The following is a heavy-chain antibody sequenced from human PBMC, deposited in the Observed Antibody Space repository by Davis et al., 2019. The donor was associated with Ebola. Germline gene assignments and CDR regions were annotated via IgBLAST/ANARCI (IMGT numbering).Heavy chain of an antibody. D-gene: IGHD2-21*01. CDR2: ISAYNVNT. V-gene: IGHV1-18*01. J-gene: IGHJ3*02. Sequence: ASVTVSCKASGYTFTSYGISWVRQAPGQGLEWMGWISAYNVNTNYAQKLQGRVTMTTDTSTSTAYMELRSLRSDDTAVYYCAGRRDYDAFDIWGQGTMVTVSS. CDR3: AGRRDYDAFDI. CDR1: GYTFTSYG.